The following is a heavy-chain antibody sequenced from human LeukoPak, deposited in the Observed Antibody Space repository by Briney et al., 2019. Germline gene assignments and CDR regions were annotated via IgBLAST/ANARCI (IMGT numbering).Heavy chain of an antibody. CDR2: ISSIGGGT. J-gene: IGHJ4*02. CDR1: GFTFGTFA. D-gene: IGHD3/OR15-3a*01. V-gene: IGHV3-64D*09. Sequence: GGSLRLSCSASGFTFGTFAMNWVRQAPGKGLEYISTISSIGGGTDYADSVKGRFTISRDNSKNTLFLQMSSLRAEDSAVYYCVKFPDWWGQGTLVTVSS. CDR3: VKFPDW.